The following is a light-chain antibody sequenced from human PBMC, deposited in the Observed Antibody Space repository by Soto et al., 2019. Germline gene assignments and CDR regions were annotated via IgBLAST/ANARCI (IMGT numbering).Light chain of an antibody. CDR2: VGTGGIVG. CDR3: GADHGSGSNFTL. J-gene: IGLJ2*01. Sequence: QAVVTQPPSASASLGASVTLTCTLSSGYSNYKVDWYQQRPGKGPRFVMRVGTGGIVGSKGDGIPDRFSVLGSGLNRYLTIKNIQEEDESDYHCGADHGSGSNFTLFGGGTQLTVL. CDR1: SGYSNYK. V-gene: IGLV9-49*01.